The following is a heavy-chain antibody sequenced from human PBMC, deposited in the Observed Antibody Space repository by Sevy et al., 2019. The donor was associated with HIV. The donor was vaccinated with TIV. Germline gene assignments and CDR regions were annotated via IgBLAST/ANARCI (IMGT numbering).Heavy chain of an antibody. Sequence: ASVKVSCKVSGYTLTELSMHWVRQAPGKGLEWMGGFDPEDGETIYAQKFQGRVTMTEDTSTDTAYRELSSLRSEDTAVYYCATDSPGFRVQNFWSGYAWGGFDYWGQGTLVTVSS. CDR2: FDPEDGET. V-gene: IGHV1-24*01. J-gene: IGHJ4*02. CDR3: ATDSPGFRVQNFWSGYAWGGFDY. CDR1: GYTLTELS. D-gene: IGHD3-3*01.